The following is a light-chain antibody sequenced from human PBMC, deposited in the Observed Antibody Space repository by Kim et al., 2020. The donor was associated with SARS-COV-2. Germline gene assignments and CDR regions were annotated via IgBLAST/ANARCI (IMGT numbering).Light chain of an antibody. Sequence: DIQMTQSPSSLSASVGDRVTITCQASQDISSSLSWYQQKEGKAPKLLISDASNLERGVPSRFSGSGSGTDFTFTISSLRPEDIATYFCHQYDDLPPTFGQGTKLVI. CDR3: HQYDDLPPT. CDR2: DAS. J-gene: IGKJ2*01. V-gene: IGKV1-33*01. CDR1: QDISSS.